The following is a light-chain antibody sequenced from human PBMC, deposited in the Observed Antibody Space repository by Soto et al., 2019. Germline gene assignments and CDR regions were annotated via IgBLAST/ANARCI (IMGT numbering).Light chain of an antibody. V-gene: IGLV2-14*01. CDR2: EVT. CDR1: ISDIGSYHY. J-gene: IGLJ2*01. Sequence: QSALTQPASVSGSLGQSITISCTGTISDIGSYHYVSWYQQHPGKAPKLLIYEVTSRPSGVSHRFSGSKSGNTASLSISGLQLEDDADYYCSSYTSTSTPLIFGGGTKLTVL. CDR3: SSYTSTSTPLI.